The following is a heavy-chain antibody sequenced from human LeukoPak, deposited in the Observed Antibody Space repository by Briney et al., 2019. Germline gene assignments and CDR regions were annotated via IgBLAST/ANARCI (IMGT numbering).Heavy chain of an antibody. Sequence: SETLSLTCAVYGGSFSGYYWSWIRQPPGKGLEWIGEINHSGSTNYNPSLKSRVTISVDTSKNRFSLKLSSVTAADTVVYYCARVTSTWGAFDIWGQGTMVTVSS. CDR2: INHSGST. CDR1: GGSFSGYY. V-gene: IGHV4-34*01. CDR3: ARVTSTWGAFDI. D-gene: IGHD7-27*01. J-gene: IGHJ3*02.